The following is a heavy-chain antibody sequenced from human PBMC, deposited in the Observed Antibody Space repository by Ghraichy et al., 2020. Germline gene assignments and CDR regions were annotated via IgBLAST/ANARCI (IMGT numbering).Heavy chain of an antibody. J-gene: IGHJ4*02. D-gene: IGHD3-22*01. CDR2: ISGNGDTA. CDR3: TKGYYYDSTGYYFEHYFDL. CDR1: GFTFSGYA. V-gene: IGHV3-23*01. Sequence: LSLTCVVSGFTFSGYAMSWVRQAPGKGLEWVSVISGNGDTAYYADSVKGRFSISRDNSKNTLYLQMTSLRAEDTATYYCTKGYYYDSTGYYFEHYFDLWGQGTLVTVSS.